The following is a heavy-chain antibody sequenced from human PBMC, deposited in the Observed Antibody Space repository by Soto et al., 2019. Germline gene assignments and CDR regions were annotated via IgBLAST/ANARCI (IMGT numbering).Heavy chain of an antibody. J-gene: IGHJ4*02. Sequence: ASVKVSCKASGYTSTAYPMHWVRQAPGQRLEWMGWINVANGDTGYSQKLQGRVTVTRDTSASTVYMELSSLTSEDTAVYYCARKDYYGAGIYYFDHWGQGTLVTVSS. CDR3: ARKDYYGAGIYYFDH. CDR2: INVANGDT. D-gene: IGHD3-10*01. V-gene: IGHV1-3*01. CDR1: GYTSTAYP.